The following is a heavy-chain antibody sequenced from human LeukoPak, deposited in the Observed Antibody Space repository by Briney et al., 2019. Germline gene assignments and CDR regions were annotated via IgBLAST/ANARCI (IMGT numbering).Heavy chain of an antibody. J-gene: IGHJ4*02. CDR2: IRSKAYGGTT. CDR3: STIAAAGYFDY. V-gene: IGHV3-49*04. Sequence: GGSLRLSCTASGFTFGDYAMSWVRQAPGKGLEWVGFIRSKAYGGTTEYAASVKGRFTISRDDSKSIAYLQMNSLKTEDTAVYYCSTIAAAGYFDYRGQGTLVTVSS. CDR1: GFTFGDYA. D-gene: IGHD6-13*01.